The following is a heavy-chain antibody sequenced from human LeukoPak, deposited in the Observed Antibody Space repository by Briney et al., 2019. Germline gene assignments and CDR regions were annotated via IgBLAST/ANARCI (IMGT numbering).Heavy chain of an antibody. Sequence: PGGSLRLSCAASGFTFDDYAMHWVRQAPGKGLEWVSGISWNSGSIGYADSVKGRFTISRDNAKNSLYLQMNSLRAEDTALYYCAKDIGVRDGYNAFDYWGQGTLVTVSS. CDR3: AKDIGVRDGYNAFDY. CDR1: GFTFDDYA. V-gene: IGHV3-9*01. J-gene: IGHJ4*02. CDR2: ISWNSGSI. D-gene: IGHD5-24*01.